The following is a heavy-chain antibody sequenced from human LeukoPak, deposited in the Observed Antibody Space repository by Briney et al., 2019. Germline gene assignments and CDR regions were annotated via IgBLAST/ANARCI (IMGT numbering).Heavy chain of an antibody. J-gene: IGHJ6*03. D-gene: IGHD6-13*01. V-gene: IGHV4-4*07. Sequence: SETLSLTCTVSGGSISSYYWSWIRQPAGKGLEWTGRIYTSGSTNYNPSLKSRVTMSVDTSKNQFSLKLSSVTAADTAVYYCAREVGVGSSWYSNYYYMDVWGKGTTVTVSS. CDR1: GGSISSYY. CDR2: IYTSGST. CDR3: AREVGVGSSWYSNYYYMDV.